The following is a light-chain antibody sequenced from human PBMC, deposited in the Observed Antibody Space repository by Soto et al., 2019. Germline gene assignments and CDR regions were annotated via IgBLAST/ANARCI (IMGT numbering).Light chain of an antibody. J-gene: IGKJ4*01. CDR3: QQRTNWPRALT. Sequence: DTGLTQSPATLSLSPGERATLSCRASQSLNSSVAWYQHKRGQAPRLLIYDASIRATGVPARFSGSGSGTDFTLTISSLEPEDFAVYYGQQRTNWPRALTFGGGTKVEI. CDR2: DAS. V-gene: IGKV3-11*01. CDR1: QSLNSS.